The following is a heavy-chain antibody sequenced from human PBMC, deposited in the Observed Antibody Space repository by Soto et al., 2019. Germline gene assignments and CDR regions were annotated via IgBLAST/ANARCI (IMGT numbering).Heavy chain of an antibody. J-gene: IGHJ4*02. Sequence: QVQLQESGPGLVKPSETLSLTCTVSGGSISSYYWSWIRQPPGKGLEWIGYIYYSRSTNYNPSLKSRGTISVDTSKNQFSLKLSSVTAADTAVYYCARHYYGSGSYYTGFDYWGQGTLVNVSS. CDR2: IYYSRST. V-gene: IGHV4-59*01. D-gene: IGHD3-10*01. CDR1: GGSISSYY. CDR3: ARHYYGSGSYYTGFDY.